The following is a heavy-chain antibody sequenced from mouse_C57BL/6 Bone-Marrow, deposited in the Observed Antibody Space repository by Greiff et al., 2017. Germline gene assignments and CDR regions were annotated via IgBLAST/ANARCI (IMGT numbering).Heavy chain of an antibody. Sequence: EVKLVESGGDLVKPGGSLKLSCAASGFTFSSYGMSWVRQTPDKRLEWVATISSGGSYTYYPDSVKGRFTISRDNAKNTLYLQMSSLKSEETAMYYCARRVRGFAYWGQGTLVTVSA. CDR3: ARRVRGFAY. J-gene: IGHJ3*01. CDR1: GFTFSSYG. V-gene: IGHV5-6*02. CDR2: ISSGGSYT.